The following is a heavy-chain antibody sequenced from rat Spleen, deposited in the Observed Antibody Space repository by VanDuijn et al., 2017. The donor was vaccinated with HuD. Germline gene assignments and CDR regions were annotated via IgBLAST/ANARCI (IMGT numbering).Heavy chain of an antibody. D-gene: IGHD1-11*01. CDR1: GLSLASNG. Sequence: QVQLKESGPGLVQPSQTLSLTCTVSGLSLASNGVSWLRQPPGKGLEWMGAIWSGGDTDYNSALKSRLSISRDTSKSQVFLKMNSLQTEDTAIYFCGRRGYGGYIDDWGQGVMVTVSS. V-gene: IGHV2-47*01. CDR2: IWSGGDT. CDR3: GRRGYGGYIDD. J-gene: IGHJ2*01.